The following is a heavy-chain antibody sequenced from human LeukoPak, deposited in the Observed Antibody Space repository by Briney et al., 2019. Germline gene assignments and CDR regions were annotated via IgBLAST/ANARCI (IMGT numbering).Heavy chain of an antibody. D-gene: IGHD6-19*01. V-gene: IGHV1-2*06. Sequence: ASVKVSCKASGYTFTSNYIHWVRQAPGQGLEWMGRINPNSGGTNYAQKFQGRVTMTRDTSISTAYMELSRLRSDDTAVYYCARDPRIAVAGKYFDYWGQGTLVTVSS. CDR1: GYTFTSNY. CDR2: INPNSGGT. J-gene: IGHJ4*02. CDR3: ARDPRIAVAGKYFDY.